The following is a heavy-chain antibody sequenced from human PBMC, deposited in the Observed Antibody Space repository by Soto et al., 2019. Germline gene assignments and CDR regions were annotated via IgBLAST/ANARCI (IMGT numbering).Heavy chain of an antibody. CDR3: ARLLYDWIVAFDI. CDR2: IYYSGST. V-gene: IGHV4-59*08. J-gene: IGHJ3*02. CDR1: GGSISSYY. Sequence: QVQLQESGPGLVKPSETLSLTCTVSGGSISSYYWSWIRQPPGKGLEWIGYIYYSGSTNYNPSLRSRGTIAVDTSKNQFALKISSVTAADTAVYYCARLLYDWIVAFDIWGQGTMVTVSS. D-gene: IGHD3-3*01.